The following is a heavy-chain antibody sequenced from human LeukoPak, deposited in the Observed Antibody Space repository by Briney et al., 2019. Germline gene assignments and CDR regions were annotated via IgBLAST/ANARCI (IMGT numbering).Heavy chain of an antibody. CDR1: GFTFSSYW. CDR3: ARKRGFTSPRYFDY. Sequence: PGGSLRLSCAASGFTFSSYWMSWVRQAPGKGLEWVANIKQDGSEKYYVDSVKGRFTISRDNAKNSLYLQMNSLRAEDTAVYYCARKRGFTSPRYFDYWGQGTLVTVSS. V-gene: IGHV3-7*01. CDR2: IKQDGSEK. J-gene: IGHJ4*02.